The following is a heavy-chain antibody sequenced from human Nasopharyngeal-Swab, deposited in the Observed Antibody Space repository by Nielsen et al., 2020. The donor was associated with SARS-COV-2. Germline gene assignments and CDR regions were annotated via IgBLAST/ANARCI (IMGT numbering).Heavy chain of an antibody. CDR3: ARVHDYGDYQPILVYWFDP. D-gene: IGHD4-17*01. J-gene: IGHJ5*02. Sequence: SETLSLTCTVSGGSVSSGSYYWSWIRQPPGKGLEWIGYIYYSGSTNYNPSLKSRVTISVDTSKNQFSLKLSSVTAADTAVYYCARVHDYGDYQPILVYWFDPWGQGTLVTVSS. CDR2: IYYSGST. V-gene: IGHV4-61*01. CDR1: GGSVSSGSYY.